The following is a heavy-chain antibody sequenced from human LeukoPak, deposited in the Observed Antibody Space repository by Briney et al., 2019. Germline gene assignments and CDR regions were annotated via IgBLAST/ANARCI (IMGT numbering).Heavy chain of an antibody. D-gene: IGHD6-13*01. V-gene: IGHV1-18*01. CDR3: ARETAAAGTD. Sequence: GASVKVSCKASGYTFTSYGISWVRQAPGQGLEWMRWISAYNGHTNSAQKLQGRVTMTTDTSTSTAYMELRSLRSDDTAVYYCARETAAAGTDWGQGTLVTVSS. CDR1: GYTFTSYG. CDR2: ISAYNGHT. J-gene: IGHJ4*02.